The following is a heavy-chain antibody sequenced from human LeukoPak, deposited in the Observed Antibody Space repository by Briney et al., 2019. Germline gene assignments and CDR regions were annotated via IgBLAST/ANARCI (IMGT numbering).Heavy chain of an antibody. CDR3: ARDVGATPGYFDY. CDR2: IYYSGTT. CDR1: GGSISSDNYY. J-gene: IGHJ4*02. D-gene: IGHD1-26*01. Sequence: SETLSLTCTVSGGSISSDNYYWGWIRQPPGKGLEWIGSIYYSGTTYYNPSLKSRVTISVDTSKNQFSLKLSSVTAADTAVYYCARDVGATPGYFDYWGQGTLVTVSS. V-gene: IGHV4-39*07.